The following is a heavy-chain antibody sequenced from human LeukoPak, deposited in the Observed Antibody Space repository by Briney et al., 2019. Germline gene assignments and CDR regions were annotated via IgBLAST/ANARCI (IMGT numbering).Heavy chain of an antibody. J-gene: IGHJ6*02. CDR1: GFTFSRNW. CDR3: ARGDYGDDFYYYGMDV. V-gene: IGHV3-74*01. CDR2: INNEGRST. Sequence: PGGSLRLSCAASGFTFSRNWMHWVRQAPGKGLVWVSRINNEGRSTSYADSVKGRFTISRDNAKNTLYLQMNSLRAEDTAVYYCARGDYGDDFYYYGMDVWGQGTTVTVSS. D-gene: IGHD4-17*01.